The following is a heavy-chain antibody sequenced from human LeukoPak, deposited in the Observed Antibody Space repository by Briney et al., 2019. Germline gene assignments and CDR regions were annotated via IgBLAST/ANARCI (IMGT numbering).Heavy chain of an antibody. Sequence: PGGSLRLSCAASGFTFSSYGMRWVRQAPGKGLEWVAVIWYDGSNKYYADSVKGRFTISRDNSKNTLYLQMNSLRAEDTAVYYCARGHSSSWYLPDYHYYGIDVWGKGTTVTVSS. CDR1: GFTFSSYG. CDR2: IWYDGSNK. CDR3: ARGHSSSWYLPDYHYYGIDV. V-gene: IGHV3-33*01. D-gene: IGHD6-13*01. J-gene: IGHJ6*04.